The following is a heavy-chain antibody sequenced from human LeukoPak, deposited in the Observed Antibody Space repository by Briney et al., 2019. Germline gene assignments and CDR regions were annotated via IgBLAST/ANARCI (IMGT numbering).Heavy chain of an antibody. CDR3: ARGIGYYYYMDV. D-gene: IGHD3-10*01. J-gene: IGHJ6*03. CDR1: GGSFSGYY. V-gene: IGHV4-34*01. Sequence: SETLSLTCAVYGGSFSGYYWSWIRQPPGKGLEWIGEINHSGSTNYNPSLKSRVTISVDTPKNQFSLKLSSVTAADTAVYYCARGIGYYYYMDVWGKGTTVTVSS. CDR2: INHSGST.